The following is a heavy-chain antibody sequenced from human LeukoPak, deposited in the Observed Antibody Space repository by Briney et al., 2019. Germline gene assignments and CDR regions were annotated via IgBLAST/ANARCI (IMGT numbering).Heavy chain of an antibody. CDR2: MNPNSGNT. J-gene: IGHJ4*02. CDR3: ARGKMLYYYGSGSYYPPDY. Sequence: ASVKVSCKASGYTFTSYDINWVRQATGQGLEWMGWMNPNSGNTGYAQKFQGRVTMTRNTSISTAYMELSSLRSEDTAVYYCARGKMLYYYGSGSYYPPDYWGQGTLVTVSS. D-gene: IGHD3-10*01. V-gene: IGHV1-8*01. CDR1: GYTFTSYD.